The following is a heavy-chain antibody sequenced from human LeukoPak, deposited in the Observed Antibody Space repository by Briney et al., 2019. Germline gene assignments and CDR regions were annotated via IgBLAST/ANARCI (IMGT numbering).Heavy chain of an antibody. J-gene: IGHJ4*02. CDR2: ISAYNGNT. CDR3: ARWTTTFLDY. Sequence: ASVKVSCKASGYTFTSYGISWMRQAPGQGLEWMGWISAYNGNTNYAQKLQGRVTMTTDTSTSTVYMDLSSLRSEDTAVYYCARWTTTFLDYWGQGTLVTVSS. D-gene: IGHD1-1*01. V-gene: IGHV1-18*01. CDR1: GYTFTSYG.